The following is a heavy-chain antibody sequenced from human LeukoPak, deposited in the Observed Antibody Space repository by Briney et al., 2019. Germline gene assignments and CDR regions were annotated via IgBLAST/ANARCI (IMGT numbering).Heavy chain of an antibody. D-gene: IGHD3-16*02. V-gene: IGHV1-8*01. CDR1: GYTFTSYD. CDR3: ATTNVWGSYRPPFWY. J-gene: IGHJ4*02. CDR2: MNPNSGNT. Sequence: GASVKVSCKASGYTFTSYDINWVRQATGQGLEWMGWMNPNSGNTGYAQKFQGRVTMTRDTSISTAYMDLSSLRSDDTAVYYCATTNVWGSYRPPFWYWGQGTLVTVSS.